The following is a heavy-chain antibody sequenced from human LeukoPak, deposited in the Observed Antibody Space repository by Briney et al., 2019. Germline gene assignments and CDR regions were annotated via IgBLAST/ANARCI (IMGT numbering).Heavy chain of an antibody. CDR3: ARSFTTGGYCSSTSCYPDAFDI. J-gene: IGHJ3*02. D-gene: IGHD2-2*01. V-gene: IGHV5-51*01. CDR1: GYSFTSYW. Sequence: GESLKISCKGSGYSFTSYWIGWVRQMPGKGLEWMGIIYPGDSDTRYSPSFQGQVTISADKSISTAYLQWSSLKASDTAMYYCARSFTTGGYCSSTSCYPDAFDIWGQGTMVTVSS. CDR2: IYPGDSDT.